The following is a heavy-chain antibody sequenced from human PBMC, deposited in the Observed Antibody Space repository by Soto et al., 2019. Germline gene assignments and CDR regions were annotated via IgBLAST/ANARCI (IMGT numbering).Heavy chain of an antibody. D-gene: IGHD3-22*01. V-gene: IGHV1-69*13. CDR3: ARETYYYDSSGYWRYYYYGMDV. CDR2: IIPIFGTA. CDR1: GGTFSSYA. Sequence: SVKVSCKASGGTFSSYAISWVRQAPGQGLEWMGGIIPIFGTANYAQKFQGRVTITADESTSTAYMELSSLRSEDTAVYYCARETYYYDSSGYWRYYYYGMDVWGQGTTVTVSS. J-gene: IGHJ6*02.